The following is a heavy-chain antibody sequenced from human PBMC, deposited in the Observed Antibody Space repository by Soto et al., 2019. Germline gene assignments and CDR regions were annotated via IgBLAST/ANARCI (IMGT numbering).Heavy chain of an antibody. Sequence: PSETLSLTCTVSGGSISSYYWSWIRQPPGKGLEWIGYIYYSGSTNYNPSLNSRATISVDTSKNQFSLKMSSVTAADTAVYHCARGARGYYFDYWGQGTLVTVSS. CDR1: GGSISSYY. D-gene: IGHD3-10*01. CDR3: ARGARGYYFDY. J-gene: IGHJ4*02. V-gene: IGHV4-59*01. CDR2: IYYSGST.